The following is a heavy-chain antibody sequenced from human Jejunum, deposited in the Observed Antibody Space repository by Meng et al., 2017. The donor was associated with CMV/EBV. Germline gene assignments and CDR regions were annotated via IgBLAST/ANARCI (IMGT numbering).Heavy chain of an antibody. J-gene: IGHJ4*02. Sequence: LRLSCSASVFIFTDYYMDWVRQAPGKGLEWVGRAKPKSYTTQLAASVEGRFTISRDDSKNSLFLQMNNLKTEDTALYYCVRDNWGLDYWGQGTLVTVSS. V-gene: IGHV3-72*01. CDR3: VRDNWGLDY. CDR2: AKPKSYTT. CDR1: VFIFTDYY. D-gene: IGHD7-27*01.